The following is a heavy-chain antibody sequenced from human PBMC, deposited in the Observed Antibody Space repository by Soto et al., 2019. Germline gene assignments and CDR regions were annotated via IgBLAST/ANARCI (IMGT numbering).Heavy chain of an antibody. D-gene: IGHD6-13*01. V-gene: IGHV4-59*01. CDR2: IYYSGST. CDR3: ASTKHSSSWYRYYYGMDV. J-gene: IGHJ6*02. Sequence: QVQLQESGPGLVKPSETLSLTCTVSGGSISSYYWSWIRQPPGKGLEWIGYIYYSGSTNYNPSLKSRVTISVDTSKHQFSLKRSSVTAADTAVYYCASTKHSSSWYRYYYGMDVWGQGTTVTVSS. CDR1: GGSISSYY.